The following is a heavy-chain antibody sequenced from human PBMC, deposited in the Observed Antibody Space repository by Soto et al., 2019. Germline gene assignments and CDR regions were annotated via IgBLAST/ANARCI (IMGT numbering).Heavy chain of an antibody. Sequence: EVQLVESGGGLVQPGGSLRLSCAASGFTFSSYWMHWVRQAPEKGLVWVSRIHSDGSSITDADSVKGRFTISRDNAKNTLYLRMNSLRGEDTAVYHCARETGYRSGWYSAPFDRWCEGTLVTVSS. D-gene: IGHD6-19*01. V-gene: IGHV3-74*01. J-gene: IGHJ4*02. CDR2: IHSDGSSI. CDR1: GFTFSSYW. CDR3: ARETGYRSGWYSAPFDR.